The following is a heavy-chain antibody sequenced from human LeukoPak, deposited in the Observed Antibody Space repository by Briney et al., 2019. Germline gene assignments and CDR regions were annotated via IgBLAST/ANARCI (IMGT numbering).Heavy chain of an antibody. CDR3: ARDKNYRFDY. V-gene: IGHV1-18*01. CDR1: GYTFTDNG. CDR2: ISANSGKT. Sequence: AASVKVSCKASGYTFTDNGISWVRQAPGEGLEWMGWISANSGKTNYAQRFQGRVTMTRETSSSTVYMEFRSLRSDDTAVYFCARDKNYRFDYWGQGTLVSVTS. D-gene: IGHD3-16*02. J-gene: IGHJ4*02.